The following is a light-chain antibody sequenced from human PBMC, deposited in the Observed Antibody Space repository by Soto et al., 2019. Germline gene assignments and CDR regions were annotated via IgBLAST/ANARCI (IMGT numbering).Light chain of an antibody. J-gene: IGKJ5*01. CDR1: QSVSSN. V-gene: IGKV3-20*01. CDR3: QQYGSSPRGT. CDR2: GAS. Sequence: EIVMTQSPATLSVSPGERSTLSCRASQSVSSNLAWYQQKPGQAPRLLIYGASSRATGIPDRFSGSGSGTDFILTISRLEPEDFAVYYCQQYGSSPRGTFGQGTRLEIK.